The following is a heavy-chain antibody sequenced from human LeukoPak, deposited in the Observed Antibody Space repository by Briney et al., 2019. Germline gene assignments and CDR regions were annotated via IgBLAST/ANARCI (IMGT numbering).Heavy chain of an antibody. V-gene: IGHV1-2*02. D-gene: IGHD2-2*02. CDR2: ISPNSGGT. J-gene: IGHJ5*02. CDR3: ARDTDIVVVPAAIPFS. Sequence: ASVKVPCKASGYTFTGYYMHWVRQAPGQGHEWMGWISPNSGGTNYAQKFQGRVTMTRDTSISTAYMELSRLRSDDTAVYYCARDTDIVVVPAAIPFSWGQGTLVTVSS. CDR1: GYTFTGYY.